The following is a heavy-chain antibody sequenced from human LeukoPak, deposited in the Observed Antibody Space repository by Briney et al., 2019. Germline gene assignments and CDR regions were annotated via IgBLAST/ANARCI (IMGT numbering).Heavy chain of an antibody. CDR1: EFTLSTYS. J-gene: IGHJ4*02. D-gene: IGHD5-24*01. CDR3: TGWLQPRYY. V-gene: IGHV3-21*01. Sequence: GGSLRLSCTASEFTLSTYSMTWVRQTSGKGLEWVSSISSSSSSIYYADSVKGRFTISRDNAKNSLYLQMNSLGVEDTAVYYCTGWLQPRYYWGQGTLVTVSS. CDR2: ISSSSSSI.